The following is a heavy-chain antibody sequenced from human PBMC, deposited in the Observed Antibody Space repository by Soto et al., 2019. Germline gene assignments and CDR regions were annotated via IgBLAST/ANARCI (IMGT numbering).Heavy chain of an antibody. Sequence: EVRLVESGGGLAQPGGSLRLSCAASGFIFSGYWMHWVRQAPGKGLVWVSGIKGDGSGITYPAPVKGRFAISRDNAKNTFYLQLNSLRVEDTAVYYCARAICSGGRCYLFDLWGQGTLVTVSP. CDR3: ARAICSGGRCYLFDL. CDR2: IKGDGSGI. V-gene: IGHV3-74*01. D-gene: IGHD2-15*01. J-gene: IGHJ4*02. CDR1: GFIFSGYW.